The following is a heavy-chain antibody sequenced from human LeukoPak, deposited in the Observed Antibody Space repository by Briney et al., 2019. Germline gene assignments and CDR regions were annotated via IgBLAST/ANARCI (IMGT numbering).Heavy chain of an antibody. CDR1: GFTFSSYY. D-gene: IGHD3-10*01. Sequence: GGSLRLSCAASGFTFSSYYMSWVRQTPGKGLEWVANIKQDGSEKKYVDSVKGRFTISRDNAKNSLYLQMNSLRAEDTAVYYCAKFFTMVRGVTSNGMDVWGKGTTVTVSS. CDR3: AKFFTMVRGVTSNGMDV. V-gene: IGHV3-7*01. J-gene: IGHJ6*04. CDR2: IKQDGSEK.